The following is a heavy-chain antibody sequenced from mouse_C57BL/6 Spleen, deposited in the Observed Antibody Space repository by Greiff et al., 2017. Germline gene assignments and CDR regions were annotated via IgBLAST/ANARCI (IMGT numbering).Heavy chain of an antibody. V-gene: IGHV1-69*01. CDR3: ARYYGSSYVRYFDV. D-gene: IGHD1-1*01. CDR2: IDPSDSYT. J-gene: IGHJ1*03. CDR1: GYTFTSYW. Sequence: QVQLQQPGAELVMPGASVKLSCKASGYTFTSYWMHWVKQRPGQGLEWIGEIDPSDSYTTYNQKFKGKSTLTVDKSSSTAYMQLSSLTSEDSAVYYCARYYGSSYVRYFDVWGTGTTVTVSS.